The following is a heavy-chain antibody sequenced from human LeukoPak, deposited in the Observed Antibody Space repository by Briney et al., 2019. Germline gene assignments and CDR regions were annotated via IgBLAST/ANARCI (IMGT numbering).Heavy chain of an antibody. CDR2: IKQDGSEQ. D-gene: IGHD4-17*01. V-gene: IGHV3-7*01. CDR1: GFTFSSYW. CDR3: ARVRGSTVTTPRSLWFDP. J-gene: IGHJ5*02. Sequence: GGSLRLSCAASGFTFSSYWMSWVRQAPGKGLEWVANIKQDGSEQYYVDSVKSRFTISRDNAKNSLYLQMNSLRAEDTAVYYCARVRGSTVTTPRSLWFDPWGQGTLVTVSS.